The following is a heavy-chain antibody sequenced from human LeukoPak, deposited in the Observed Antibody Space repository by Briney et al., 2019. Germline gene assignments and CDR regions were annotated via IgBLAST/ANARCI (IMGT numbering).Heavy chain of an antibody. CDR1: GGSISSGSYY. D-gene: IGHD2-8*02. CDR2: IYTSGST. CDR3: ARDSPRLLVFDI. V-gene: IGHV4-61*02. Sequence: SETLSLTCTVSGGSISSGSYYWSWIRQPAGKGLEWIGRIYTSGSTNYNPSLKSRVTISVDTSKNQFSLKLSSVTAADTAVYYRARDSPRLLVFDIWGQGTMVTVSS. J-gene: IGHJ3*02.